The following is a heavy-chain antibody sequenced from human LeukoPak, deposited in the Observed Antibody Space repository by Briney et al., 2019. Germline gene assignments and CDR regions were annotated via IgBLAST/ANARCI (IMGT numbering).Heavy chain of an antibody. CDR1: GFTFSSYG. Sequence: TGGSLRLSCAASGFTFSSYGMHWVRQAPGKGLEWVAFIRYDGSNKYYADSVKGRFTISRDNSKNTLYLQMNSLRAEDTAVYYCAKDSRDFAYSSLGIWGQGTMVTVSS. J-gene: IGHJ3*02. CDR2: IRYDGSNK. CDR3: AKDSRDFAYSSLGI. D-gene: IGHD6-6*01. V-gene: IGHV3-30*02.